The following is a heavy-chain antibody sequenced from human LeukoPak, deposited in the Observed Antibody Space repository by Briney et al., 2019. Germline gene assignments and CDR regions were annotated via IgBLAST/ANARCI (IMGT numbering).Heavy chain of an antibody. J-gene: IGHJ4*02. V-gene: IGHV3-30*04. CDR2: ISYDGSNK. CDR1: GFTFSSYA. D-gene: IGHD3-22*01. CDR3: ARDWYYDSSGSIDY. Sequence: PGRSLRLSCAASGFTFSSYAMHWVRQAPGKGLEWVAVISYDGSNKYYADSVKDRFTISRDNSKNTLYLQMNSLRAEDTAVYYCARDWYYDSSGSIDYWGQGTLVTVSS.